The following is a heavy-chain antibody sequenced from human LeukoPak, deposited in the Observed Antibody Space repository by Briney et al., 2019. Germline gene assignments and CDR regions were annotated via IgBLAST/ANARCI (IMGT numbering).Heavy chain of an antibody. CDR2: IKQDGSEK. Sequence: AGGSLRLSCAASGFTFSSYWMSWVRQAPGKGLEWVANIKQDGSEKYHVDSVKGRFTISRDNAKNSLYLQMNSLRAEDTAVYYCARGYYYDSSGVFDYWGQGTLVTVSS. CDR3: ARGYYYDSSGVFDY. D-gene: IGHD3-22*01. V-gene: IGHV3-7*01. J-gene: IGHJ4*02. CDR1: GFTFSSYW.